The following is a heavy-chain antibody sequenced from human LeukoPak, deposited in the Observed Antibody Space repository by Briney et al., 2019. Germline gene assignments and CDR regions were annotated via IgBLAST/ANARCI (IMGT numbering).Heavy chain of an antibody. CDR2: ISGSGNT. Sequence: GGSLRLSCAASGFTFSSYAMSWVRQAPGKGLEWVSAISGSGNTYYADSVKGRFTISRDNSKNTLYLQMNSLRAEDTAVYYCVKGGGSGGPWGPGTLVTVSS. CDR3: VKGGGSGGP. V-gene: IGHV3-23*01. D-gene: IGHD2-15*01. CDR1: GFTFSSYA. J-gene: IGHJ5*02.